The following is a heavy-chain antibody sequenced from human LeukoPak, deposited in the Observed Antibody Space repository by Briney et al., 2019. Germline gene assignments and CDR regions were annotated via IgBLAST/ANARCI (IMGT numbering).Heavy chain of an antibody. D-gene: IGHD6-19*01. CDR3: ARNSGWYRN. J-gene: IGHJ4*02. V-gene: IGHV4-59*01. Sequence: SETLSLTCTVSGGSISSYYWSWIRQPPGKGLEWIGYIYYSGSTNYNPSLKSRVTISVDTSKNQFSLKLSSVTAADTAVYYCARNSGWYRNWGQGTLVTVSP. CDR1: GGSISSYY. CDR2: IYYSGST.